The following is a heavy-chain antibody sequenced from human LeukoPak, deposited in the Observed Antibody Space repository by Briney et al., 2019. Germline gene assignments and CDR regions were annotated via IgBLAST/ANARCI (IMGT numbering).Heavy chain of an antibody. D-gene: IGHD1-26*01. Sequence: NASETLSLTCTVSGGSISSYYWTRIRQPPGQGLEWIGHIYSSGGTNYNSSLKSRVTMSVDTSKNQFSLKLTSMTAAYTAVYFCASGRDEGDNWFAAWGEGTLVTAAS. V-gene: IGHV4-4*07. CDR1: GGSISSYY. J-gene: IGHJ5*02. CDR2: IYSSGGT. CDR3: ASGRDEGDNWFAA.